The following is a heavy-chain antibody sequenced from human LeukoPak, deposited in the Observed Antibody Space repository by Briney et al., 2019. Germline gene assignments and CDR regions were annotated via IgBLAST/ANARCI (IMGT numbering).Heavy chain of an antibody. CDR2: IYYSGTT. CDR3: ARDGHYYDSSAPTFGNWFDP. CDR1: GGSIGSYF. J-gene: IGHJ5*02. V-gene: IGHV4-59*12. Sequence: SETLSLTCTVSGGSIGSYFWSWIRQPPGKGLEWIGFIYYSGTTNYNPSLKSRVTMSVDTSKSQFSLKLSSVTAADTAIYYCARDGHYYDSSAPTFGNWFDPWGQGTLVTVSS. D-gene: IGHD3-22*01.